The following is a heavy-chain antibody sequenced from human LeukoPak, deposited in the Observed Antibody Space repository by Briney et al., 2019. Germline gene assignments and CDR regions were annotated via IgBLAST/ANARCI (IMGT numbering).Heavy chain of an antibody. V-gene: IGHV4-34*01. Sequence: SETLSLTCAVYGGSFSGYYWSWIRQPPGKGLEWIGEINHSGSTNYNPSLKSRITISVDTSKNQFSLKLSSVTAADTAVYYCARSNLIVVVPARFDPWGQGTLVTVSS. J-gene: IGHJ5*02. D-gene: IGHD2-2*01. CDR1: GGSFSGYY. CDR2: INHSGST. CDR3: ARSNLIVVVPARFDP.